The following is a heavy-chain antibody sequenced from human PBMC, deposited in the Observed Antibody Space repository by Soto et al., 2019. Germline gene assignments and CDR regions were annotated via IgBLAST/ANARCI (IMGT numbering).Heavy chain of an antibody. J-gene: IGHJ4*02. CDR3: AKGYCSSTSCSYDY. CDR2: IRESGDIT. V-gene: IGHV3-23*01. D-gene: IGHD2-2*01. Sequence: EVQLLESGGGLVQPGGSLRLSCAASGFTFSTYAMSWDRQAPGKGLEWVSAIRESGDITYYADSVKGRFTISRDNSKNTLYLQMNRLRAEDTAVYYCAKGYCSSTSCSYDYWGQGTLVTVSS. CDR1: GFTFSTYA.